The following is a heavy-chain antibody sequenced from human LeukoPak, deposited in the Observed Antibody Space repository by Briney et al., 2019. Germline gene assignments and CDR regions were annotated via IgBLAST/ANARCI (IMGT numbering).Heavy chain of an antibody. CDR1: GGSISNYH. Sequence: SETLSLTCTVSGGSISNYHWSWIRQPAGKGLEWIGQVHTSGSTNYNPPLKSRVSMSIDTTEDQVSLTIRSVTAADTAFYYCARRDISSGWSFDYWGQGTLVTVSS. D-gene: IGHD6-19*01. CDR3: ARRDISSGWSFDY. V-gene: IGHV4-4*07. CDR2: VHTSGST. J-gene: IGHJ4*02.